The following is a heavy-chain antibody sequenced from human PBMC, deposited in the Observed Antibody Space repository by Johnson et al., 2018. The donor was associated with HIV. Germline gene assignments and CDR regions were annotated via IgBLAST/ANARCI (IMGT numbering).Heavy chain of an antibody. CDR3: ARDTTSGLDGSSWDGAFDI. D-gene: IGHD6-13*01. V-gene: IGHV3-66*02. CDR1: GFTVSSNY. J-gene: IGHJ3*02. Sequence: VQLVESGGGLVQPGGSLRLSCAASGFTVSSNYMSWVRQAPGKGLESVSVVYSGGTNHYADSVKGRSTISRDNSKNTLYLQMNSRRAEDTAVYYFARDTTSGLDGSSWDGAFDIWGQGTMVTVSS. CDR2: VYSGGTN.